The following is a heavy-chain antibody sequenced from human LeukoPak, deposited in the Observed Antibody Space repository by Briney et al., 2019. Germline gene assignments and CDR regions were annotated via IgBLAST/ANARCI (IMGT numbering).Heavy chain of an antibody. J-gene: IGHJ5*02. CDR2: INPESGGT. CDR3: ATPPECSTGTCMSS. CDR1: ENIFTGYY. D-gene: IGHD6-19*01. Sequence: ASVKVSCKASENIFTGYYRHWVRQAPGQVLVWMGRINPESGGTNYAQRFQGRVTLTRDTSTRTAYLELSSLTSDDTAVYYCATPPECSTGTCMSSWGQGTLVTVSS. V-gene: IGHV1-2*06.